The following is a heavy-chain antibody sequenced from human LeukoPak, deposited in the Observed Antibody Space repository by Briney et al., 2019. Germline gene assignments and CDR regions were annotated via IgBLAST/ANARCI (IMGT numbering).Heavy chain of an antibody. Sequence: PGGSLRLSCAASGFTLSSYGMSWVRQAPGKGLEWLAYIDQNGRDISYLDSVKGRFTIARDNAKNTLILQMNSLRTEDTAVYYCARGPGRSEGNCWGQGTLVTVSS. V-gene: IGHV3-7*01. CDR1: GFTLSSYG. CDR3: ARGPGRSEGNC. J-gene: IGHJ4*02. D-gene: IGHD3-10*01. CDR2: IDQNGRDI.